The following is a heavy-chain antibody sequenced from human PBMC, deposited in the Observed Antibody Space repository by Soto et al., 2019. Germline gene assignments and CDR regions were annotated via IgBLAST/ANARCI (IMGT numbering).Heavy chain of an antibody. D-gene: IGHD3-10*01. V-gene: IGHV1-2*02. J-gene: IGHJ4*02. CDR2: INPNSGGT. Sequence: ASVKVSCKASGYTSTGYYMHWVRQAPGQGLEWMGWINPNSGGTNYAQKFQGRVTMTRDTSISTAYMELSRLRSDDTAVYYCARETPYGSGSYYLPYYWGQGTLVTVS. CDR1: GYTSTGYY. CDR3: ARETPYGSGSYYLPYY.